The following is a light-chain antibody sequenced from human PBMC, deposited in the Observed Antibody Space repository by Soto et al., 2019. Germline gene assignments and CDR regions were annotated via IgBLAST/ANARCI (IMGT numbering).Light chain of an antibody. J-gene: IGKJ2*01. CDR2: KAS. V-gene: IGKV1-5*03. Sequence: DIQMTQSPSTLSASVGDRVTITCRASQSISSWLAWYQQKPGKAPKLLIYKASSLESGVPSRFSGSGSGTEFTLTISSLQPDDFATYYCQQSYDTPHTFGQGTKLEMK. CDR3: QQSYDTPHT. CDR1: QSISSW.